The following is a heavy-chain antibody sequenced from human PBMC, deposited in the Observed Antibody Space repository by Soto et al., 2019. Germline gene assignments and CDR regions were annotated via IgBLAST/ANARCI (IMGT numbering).Heavy chain of an antibody. D-gene: IGHD6-13*01. J-gene: IGHJ6*02. CDR2: FDPEDGET. CDR1: GYTLTELS. CDR3: ATELAKNPNTIAAAVYYYYGTDV. Sequence: GASVKVSCKVSGYTLTELSMHWVRQAPGKGLEWMGGFDPEDGETIYAQKFQGRVTMTEDTSTDTAYMELSSLRSEDTAVYYCATELAKNPNTIAAAVYYYYGTDVWGQGTTVTVSS. V-gene: IGHV1-24*01.